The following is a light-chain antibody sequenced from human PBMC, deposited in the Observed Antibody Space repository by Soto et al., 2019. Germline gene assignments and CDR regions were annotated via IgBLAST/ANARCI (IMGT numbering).Light chain of an antibody. CDR3: QHYGSLVLT. Sequence: EIVLTQSPGTLSLSPGERATLSCRASQSVSSSYLAWYQQKPGQAPRLLIYGASSRATGIPDRFSGSGSGTDFTLTISRLEPEDFAVYYCQHYGSLVLTFGGGKKLEIK. CDR1: QSVSSSY. V-gene: IGKV3-20*01. CDR2: GAS. J-gene: IGKJ4*01.